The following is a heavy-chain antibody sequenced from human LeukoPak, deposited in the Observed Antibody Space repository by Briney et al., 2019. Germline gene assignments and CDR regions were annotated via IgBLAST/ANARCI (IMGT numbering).Heavy chain of an antibody. D-gene: IGHD2-2*01. Sequence: GGSLRLSCAASGFTFSSYAMSWVRQAPGKGLEWVSAISGSGGSTYYADSVKGRFTISGDNSKNTLYLQMNSLRAEDTAVYYCAKDLGAYCSSTSCYPDYWGQGTLVTVSS. CDR1: GFTFSSYA. V-gene: IGHV3-23*01. CDR3: AKDLGAYCSSTSCYPDY. J-gene: IGHJ4*02. CDR2: ISGSGGST.